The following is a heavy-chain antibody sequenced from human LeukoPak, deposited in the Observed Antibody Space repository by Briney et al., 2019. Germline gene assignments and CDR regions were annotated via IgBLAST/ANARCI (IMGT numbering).Heavy chain of an antibody. CDR2: IYSSGRT. CDR3: ARDKKYYYDSSGYCHFDY. Sequence: SETLSLTCTVSGASISGSSYYWGWIRQPPGKGLEWVANIYSSGRTYYNPSLKSRVTISVDTSKNQFSLKLSSVTAADTAVYYCARDKKYYYDSSGYCHFDYWGQGTLVTVSS. J-gene: IGHJ4*02. D-gene: IGHD3-22*01. CDR1: GASISGSSYY. V-gene: IGHV4-39*07.